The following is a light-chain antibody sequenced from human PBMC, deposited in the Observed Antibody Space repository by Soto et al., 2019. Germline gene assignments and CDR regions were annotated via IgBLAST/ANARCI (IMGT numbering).Light chain of an antibody. Sequence: DIPMTQSPSSLSASVGDRVTITCQASQDISNYLNWYQQKPGKAPKLLINDASNLETGVPSRFSGSGSGTDFTFTISSLQPEDIATYYCQQYDNLPRVTFGPGTKVDIK. CDR2: DAS. CDR3: QQYDNLPRVT. J-gene: IGKJ3*01. V-gene: IGKV1-33*01. CDR1: QDISNY.